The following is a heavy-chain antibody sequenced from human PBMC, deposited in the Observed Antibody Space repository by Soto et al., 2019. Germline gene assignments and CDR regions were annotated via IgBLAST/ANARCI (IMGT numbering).Heavy chain of an antibody. CDR1: GDTFSNYA. CDR2: IIPILGSA. CDR3: ARFKVGTTTDYYYGMDV. V-gene: IGHV1-69*13. Sequence: GASVKVSCKASGDTFSNYAICWVRQAPGQGLEWIGGIIPILGSANYAQKFQGRVTISADGSTNTANLELSSLRSEDTAVYYCARFKVGTTTDYYYGMDVWGQLTTVPVS. J-gene: IGHJ6*02. D-gene: IGHD1-26*01.